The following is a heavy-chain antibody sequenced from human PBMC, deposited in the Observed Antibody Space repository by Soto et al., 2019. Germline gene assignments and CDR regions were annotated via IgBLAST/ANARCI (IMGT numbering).Heavy chain of an antibody. Sequence: GESPNLSRNSSGYPFSYHLLAWVRQIPEKGREWMGVIYPGDSDTRYIPSFQGQVTISADKSISTAYLEWSSLKASDTAMYYCARRDYSGGYGMDVWGQGTTVTVSS. CDR1: GYPFSYHL. CDR2: IYPGDSDT. J-gene: IGHJ6*02. CDR3: ARRDYSGGYGMDV. V-gene: IGHV5-51*01. D-gene: IGHD3-16*01.